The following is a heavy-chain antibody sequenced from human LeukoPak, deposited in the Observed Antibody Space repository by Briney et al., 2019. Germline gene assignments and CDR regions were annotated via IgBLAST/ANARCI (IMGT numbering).Heavy chain of an antibody. CDR1: GFTFSSYS. CDR2: ISSSSSTI. J-gene: IGHJ4*02. D-gene: IGHD3-3*01. Sequence: PGGSLRLSCAASGFTFSSYSMNWVRQAPGKGLEWVSYISSSSSTIYYADSVKGRFTISRDNAKNSLYLQMNSLRAEDTAVYYCAQGYDFWSGYYYYWGQGTLVTVSS. V-gene: IGHV3-48*04. CDR3: AQGYDFWSGYYYY.